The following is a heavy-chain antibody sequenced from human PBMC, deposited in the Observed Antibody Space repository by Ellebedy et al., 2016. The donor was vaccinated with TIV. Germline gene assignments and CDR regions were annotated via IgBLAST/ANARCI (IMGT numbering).Heavy chain of an antibody. CDR1: GYTFTGYY. D-gene: IGHD3-22*01. J-gene: IGHJ4*02. Sequence: AASVKVSCKASGYTFTGYYMHWVRQAPGQGLEWMGWINPTSGVTNSTQKFQGWVTMTSDTSISTAYMELRRLRSDDTAVYYCARESRDSSAYSLTSFDYWGQGTLVTVSS. V-gene: IGHV1-2*04. CDR2: INPTSGVT. CDR3: ARESRDSSAYSLTSFDY.